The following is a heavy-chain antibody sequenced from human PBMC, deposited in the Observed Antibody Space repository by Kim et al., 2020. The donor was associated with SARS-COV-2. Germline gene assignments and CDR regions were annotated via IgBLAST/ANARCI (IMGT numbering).Heavy chain of an antibody. V-gene: IGHV4-4*02. CDR3: ARFIAVAGTSAFDI. D-gene: IGHD6-19*01. J-gene: IGHJ3*02. Sequence: NPSLKRGVNLSVDKAKNQFSLKLSSGTAADTAVYYCARFIAVAGTSAFDIWGQGTMVTVSS.